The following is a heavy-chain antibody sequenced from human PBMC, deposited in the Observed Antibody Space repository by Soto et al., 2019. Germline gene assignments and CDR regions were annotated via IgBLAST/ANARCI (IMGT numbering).Heavy chain of an antibody. CDR3: AKIRDYDLGSTTFQH. CDR2: ISGNGDTT. D-gene: IGHD2-2*01. Sequence: EVQLLESGGGVVQPGGSLRLSCAASGFTFSSSAMSWVRQAPGKGLDWVSAISGNGDTTYYADSVKGRFTISRDISKNTLYLQMNSLRAEDTTVYYCAKIRDYDLGSTTFQHWGQGTLVTVSS. CDR1: GFTFSSSA. V-gene: IGHV3-23*01. J-gene: IGHJ1*01.